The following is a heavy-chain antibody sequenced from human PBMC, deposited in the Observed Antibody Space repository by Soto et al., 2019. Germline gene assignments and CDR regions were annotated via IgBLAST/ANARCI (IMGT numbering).Heavy chain of an antibody. V-gene: IGHV3-21*01. J-gene: IGHJ4*02. Sequence: PGGSLRLSCAASNFTFTSYNLNWVRQAPGKGLEWVASVSSSSSYIYYADSVKGRFIISRDNAKNSLYLQMNSLRAEDTALYYCARRGVGCLQSIDYWGQGTLVTVYS. CDR2: VSSSSSYI. CDR3: ARRGVGCLQSIDY. CDR1: NFTFTSYN. D-gene: IGHD4-4*01.